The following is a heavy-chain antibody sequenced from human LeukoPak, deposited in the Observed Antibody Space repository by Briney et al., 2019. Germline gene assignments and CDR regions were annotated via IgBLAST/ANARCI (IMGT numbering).Heavy chain of an antibody. V-gene: IGHV1-69*04. D-gene: IGHD5-12*01. CDR2: IIPILGIA. Sequence: ASVKVSCKASGGTFSSYAISWVRQAPGQGLEWMGRIIPILGIANYAQKFQGRVTITADKSTSTAYMELSSLRAEDMAVYYCARDHLTYSGYDYYYYYGMDVWGKGTTVTVSS. CDR1: GGTFSSYA. J-gene: IGHJ6*04. CDR3: ARDHLTYSGYDYYYYYGMDV.